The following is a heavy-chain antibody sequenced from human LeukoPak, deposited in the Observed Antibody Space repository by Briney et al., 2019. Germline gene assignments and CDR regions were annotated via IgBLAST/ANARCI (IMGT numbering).Heavy chain of an antibody. CDR2: INHSGST. CDR3: ARRGQAGYLY. J-gene: IGHJ4*02. V-gene: IGHV4-34*01. Sequence: SETLSLTCAVYGGSFSDYYWSWIRQPPGKGLEWIGEINHSGSTNYNPSLKSRVTISVDTSKNQFSLNLYSVTAADTAVYYCARRGQAGYLYWGQGTLVTVSS. D-gene: IGHD3-16*02. CDR1: GGSFSDYY.